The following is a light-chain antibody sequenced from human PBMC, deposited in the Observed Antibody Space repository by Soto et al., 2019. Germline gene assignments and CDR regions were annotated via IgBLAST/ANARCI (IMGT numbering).Light chain of an antibody. Sequence: QSVLTQPPSASGTPGQRVTISCSGSSSNIGSNYVYWYQQFPGTAPKLLIYRNNQRPSGVPDRFSGSKSGTSASLAISGLRSEDGADYYCAAWDDSLSGGVFGGGTKLTVL. CDR2: RNN. CDR1: SSNIGSNY. J-gene: IGLJ3*02. V-gene: IGLV1-47*01. CDR3: AAWDDSLSGGV.